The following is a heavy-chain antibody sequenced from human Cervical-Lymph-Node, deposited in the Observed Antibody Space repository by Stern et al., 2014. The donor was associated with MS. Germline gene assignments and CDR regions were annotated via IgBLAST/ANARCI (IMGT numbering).Heavy chain of an antibody. D-gene: IGHD5-24*01. CDR2: VNPNSGNT. J-gene: IGHJ4*02. CDR1: GYTFTSHE. CDR3: AIAYNYGFFDY. Sequence: AQLVESGAEVKKPGASVKVSCKASGYTFTSHEIHWVRQATGQGLEWMGWVNPNSGNTGYAQKFRGRVTMTRDTSITTAYMELSSLRSEDTAVYYCAIAYNYGFFDYWGQGTLVTVSS. V-gene: IGHV1-8*01.